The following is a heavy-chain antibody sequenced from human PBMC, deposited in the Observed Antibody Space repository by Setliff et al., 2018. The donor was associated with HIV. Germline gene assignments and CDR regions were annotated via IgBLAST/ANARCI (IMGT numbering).Heavy chain of an antibody. Sequence: PSETLSLTCTVSGGSVGSSSYYWAWIRQPPGKGLEWIGSIYYTCNTKYNPSLESRVTFSIDTSENQFSLRLASVTAADTAIYYCARDDSIVLVPAIMRGDGFDFWGQGRMVTVSS. CDR1: GGSVGSSSYY. D-gene: IGHD2-2*01. CDR3: ARDDSIVLVPAIMRGDGFDF. V-gene: IGHV4-39*07. CDR2: IYYTCNT. J-gene: IGHJ3*01.